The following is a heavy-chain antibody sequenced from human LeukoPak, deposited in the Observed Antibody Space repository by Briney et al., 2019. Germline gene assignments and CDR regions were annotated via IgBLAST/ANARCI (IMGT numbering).Heavy chain of an antibody. Sequence: SETLSLTCTVSGGSISGYYWSWIRQPPGKGLEWIAYIHYSGSTKYNPSLKSRVTVSVDTSKNQFSLKLSSVSAADTAVYYCTRDRRWEQLHAFDLWGQGTMVTVSS. CDR3: TRDRRWEQLHAFDL. V-gene: IGHV4-59*12. CDR2: IHYSGST. CDR1: GGSISGYY. D-gene: IGHD5-24*01. J-gene: IGHJ3*01.